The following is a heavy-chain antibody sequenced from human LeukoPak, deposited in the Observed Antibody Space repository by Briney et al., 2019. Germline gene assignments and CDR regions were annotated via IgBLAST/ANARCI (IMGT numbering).Heavy chain of an antibody. D-gene: IGHD6-19*01. CDR3: AKSSSGWYRDAFDI. CDR2: ISWNSGSI. CDR1: GFTFDDYA. J-gene: IGHJ3*02. Sequence: GGPLRLSCAASGFTFDDYAMHWVRQAPGKGLEWGSGISWNSGSIGYADSVKGRFTISRDNAKNSLYLQMNSLRAEDMALYYCAKSSSGWYRDAFDIWGQGTMVTVSS. V-gene: IGHV3-9*03.